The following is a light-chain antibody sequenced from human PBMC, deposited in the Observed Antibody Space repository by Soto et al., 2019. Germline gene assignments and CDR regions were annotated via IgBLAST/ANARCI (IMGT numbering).Light chain of an antibody. J-gene: IGKJ1*01. CDR1: QTVSSNY. CDR2: DVS. CDR3: QQYVTLPGT. V-gene: IGKV3-20*01. Sequence: EIVLTQSPGTLSLSPGERATLSCRASQTVSSNYLAWYQQKRGQAPRLLIYDVSSRATAIPDRFSGSGSGTDFTLTINRLESEDFAVYYCQQYVTLPGTFGQGTKVEIK.